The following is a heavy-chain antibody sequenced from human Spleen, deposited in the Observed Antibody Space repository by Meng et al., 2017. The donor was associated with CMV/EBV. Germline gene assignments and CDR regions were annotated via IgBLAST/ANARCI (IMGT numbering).Heavy chain of an antibody. CDR2: IYTSGST. D-gene: IGHD3-16*02. Sequence: ESGPGLVRLSETLSLPCTVSGGSFSSYYWSWIRQPAGKGLEWIGRIYTSGSTNYNPSLKSRVTMSVDTSKNQFSLKLSSVTAADTAVYYCARGNLMITFGGVIVTPFDYWGQGTLVTVSS. V-gene: IGHV4-4*07. J-gene: IGHJ4*02. CDR3: ARGNLMITFGGVIVTPFDY. CDR1: GGSFSSYY.